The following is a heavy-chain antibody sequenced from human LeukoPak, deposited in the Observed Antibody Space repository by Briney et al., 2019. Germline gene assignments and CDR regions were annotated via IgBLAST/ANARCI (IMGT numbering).Heavy chain of an antibody. V-gene: IGHV4-39*07. CDR2: IYYSGST. CDR3: ARVGSGSYGVNWFDP. Sequence: PSETLSLTCTVSGGSISSSSYYWGWIRQPPGKGLEWIGSIYYSGSTYYNPSLKSRVTISVDTSKNQFSLKLSSVTAADTAVYYCARVGSGSYGVNWFDPWGQGTLVTVSS. CDR1: GGSISSSSYY. J-gene: IGHJ5*02. D-gene: IGHD1-26*01.